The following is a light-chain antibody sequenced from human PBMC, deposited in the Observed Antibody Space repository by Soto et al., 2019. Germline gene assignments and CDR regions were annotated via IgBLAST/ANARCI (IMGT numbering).Light chain of an antibody. V-gene: IGKV2D-29*02. J-gene: IGKJ5*01. CDR2: EVS. Sequence: DVVMTQTPLSLSLTPGQPASISCKSSQSLLHITGETFLFWYLQKPGQSPQLLIYEVSTRVSGVPDRFSGSGSGTDFTLEISRVETDDVGIYYCMQSTQLPPTFGQGTRLG. CDR3: MQSTQLPPT. CDR1: QSLLHITGETF.